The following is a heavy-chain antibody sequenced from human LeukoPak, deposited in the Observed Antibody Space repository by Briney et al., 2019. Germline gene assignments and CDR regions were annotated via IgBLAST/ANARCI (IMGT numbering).Heavy chain of an antibody. D-gene: IGHD2-15*01. CDR1: GYTFTDHY. V-gene: IGHV1-2*02. Sequence: ASVKVSCKTSGYTFTDHYMHWVRQAPGQGLEWMGWVNGNSGGTEYAQRFQGRVTMTRDTSISTAYMDLRRLTSDDTAVYYCARANRVVAADYYWYMDVWGRGTTVTVSS. CDR3: ARANRVVAADYYWYMDV. CDR2: VNGNSGGT. J-gene: IGHJ6*03.